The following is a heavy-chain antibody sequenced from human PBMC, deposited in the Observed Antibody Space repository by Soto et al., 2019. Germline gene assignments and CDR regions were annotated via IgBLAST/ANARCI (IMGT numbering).Heavy chain of an antibody. D-gene: IGHD6-19*01. J-gene: IGHJ4*02. CDR3: AKNGVGYSGGLYQGH. Sequence: QVQLQESGPGLVKPSETLCLSCSVSGASITSYYWSWVRQPPGTGLEWIGYIFHTGSVNYNPSLMGRVTMSVYTSKNQFSLKLPSVTATDTAVYYCAKNGVGYSGGLYQGHWGQGTPVTVSS. CDR2: IFHTGSV. CDR1: GASITSYY. V-gene: IGHV4-59*08.